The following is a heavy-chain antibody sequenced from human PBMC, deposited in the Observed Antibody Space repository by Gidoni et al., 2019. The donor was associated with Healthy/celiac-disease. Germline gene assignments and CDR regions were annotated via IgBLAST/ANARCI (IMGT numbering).Heavy chain of an antibody. CDR3: ARVNANDVWSGYYFFDY. Sequence: EVQLLESGGGLVQPGGSLSLSFAASGFTFSSYAMSLVRQAPGQGLEWISAISVSGGSTYYADSVKGRFTSSRDNSKSTVYLQMSSLRAEDTAVYYCARVNANDVWSGYYFFDYWGQGTLVTVSS. V-gene: IGHV3-23*01. CDR1: GFTFSSYA. J-gene: IGHJ4*02. CDR2: ISVSGGST. D-gene: IGHD3-3*01.